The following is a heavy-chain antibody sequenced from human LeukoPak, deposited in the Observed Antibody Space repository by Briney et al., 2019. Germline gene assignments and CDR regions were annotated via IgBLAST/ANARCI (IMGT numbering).Heavy chain of an antibody. CDR3: AKKDYGDYPDY. CDR1: GFTFSSYW. CDR2: IKQDGSEK. J-gene: IGHJ4*02. D-gene: IGHD4-17*01. V-gene: IGHV3-7*01. Sequence: GGSLRLSCAASGFTFSSYWMSWVRQAPGKGLEWVANIKQDGSEKYYVDSVKGRFTISRDNAKNSLYLQMNSLRAEDTAVYYWAKKDYGDYPDYWGQGTLVTVSS.